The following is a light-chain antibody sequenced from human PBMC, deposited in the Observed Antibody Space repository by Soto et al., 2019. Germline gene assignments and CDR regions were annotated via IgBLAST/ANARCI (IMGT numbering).Light chain of an antibody. J-gene: IGKJ1*01. V-gene: IGKV3-20*01. CDR3: GQFVSAPPRP. CDR2: GVS. CDR1: QNFGSTF. Sequence: EVIWKQSPGTQSLSPRERATLSCRASQNFGSTFLAWYQQKPGQAPRLLIYGVSKRATGIPDRFSGSGSGTDFTLTISRLEPEDFAVYFCGQFVSAPPRPLGQGTKVDIK.